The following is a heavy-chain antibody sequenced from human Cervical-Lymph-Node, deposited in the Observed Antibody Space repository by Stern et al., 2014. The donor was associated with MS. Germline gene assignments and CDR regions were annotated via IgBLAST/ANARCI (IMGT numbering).Heavy chain of an antibody. D-gene: IGHD3-10*01. CDR2: IATNTGDT. Sequence: QVQLVQSGAEVKKSGASVKVSCKASGYTFTEFGLTWVRQAPGQGLEWMGYIATNTGDTKYAQKVQDRVTLTTDTSSSTAYMELRSLRSDDTAVYYCAKDRDFFASGTYCQPGQWGQGTLVTVSS. V-gene: IGHV1-18*01. CDR3: AKDRDFFASGTYCQPGQ. J-gene: IGHJ4*02. CDR1: GYTFTEFG.